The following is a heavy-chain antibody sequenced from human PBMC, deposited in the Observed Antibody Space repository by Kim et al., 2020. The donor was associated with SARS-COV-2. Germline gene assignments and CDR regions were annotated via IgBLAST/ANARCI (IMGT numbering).Heavy chain of an antibody. V-gene: IGHV3-23*01. J-gene: IGHJ4*02. Sequence: GGSLRLSCAASGFMFSNNAMGWVRQAPGKGLEWVSSISGDGTDTYYAESVKGRLAISRDISKNTLYLQMNSLRAEDTALYYCAKDLLGYSGLDYWGQGT. CDR3: AKDLLGYSGLDY. D-gene: IGHD3-22*01. CDR2: ISGDGTDT. CDR1: GFMFSNNA.